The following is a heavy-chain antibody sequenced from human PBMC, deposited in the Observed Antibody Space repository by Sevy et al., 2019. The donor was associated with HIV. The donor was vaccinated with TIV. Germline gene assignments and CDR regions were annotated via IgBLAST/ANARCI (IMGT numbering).Heavy chain of an antibody. V-gene: IGHV3-23*01. Sequence: GGSLRLSCAASGSTFSSYAMSWVRQAPGKGLEWVSAISGSGGRTYYADSVKGRFTISRDNSKNTLYLQMNSLRAEDRAVYYCAKVAGGSGYYNDYWGQGTLVTVSS. J-gene: IGHJ4*02. CDR2: ISGSGGRT. CDR1: GSTFSSYA. CDR3: AKVAGGSGYYNDY. D-gene: IGHD3-22*01.